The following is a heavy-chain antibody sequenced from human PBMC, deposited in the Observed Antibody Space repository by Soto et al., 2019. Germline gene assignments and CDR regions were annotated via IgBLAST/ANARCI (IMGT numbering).Heavy chain of an antibody. D-gene: IGHD1-7*01. CDR2: IDTAKGNT. CDR3: ARDPISTYTWNYVRLNYLDP. CDR1: GYTFTNNV. V-gene: IGHV1-3*04. J-gene: IGHJ5*02. Sequence: ASLKVSCYASGYTFTNNVIHWLRQAPGQTLEWMGWIDTAKGNTTYSQKFEARVTLTRDTAASTAYMELNSLRSDETAVYYCARDPISTYTWNYVRLNYLDPWGQGTQVTVSS.